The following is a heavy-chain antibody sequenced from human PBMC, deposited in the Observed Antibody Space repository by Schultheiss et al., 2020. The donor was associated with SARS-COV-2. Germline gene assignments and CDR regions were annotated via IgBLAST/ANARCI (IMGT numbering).Heavy chain of an antibody. D-gene: IGHD3-3*02. CDR3: ARGISNTVSASAFDI. CDR2: IGSSSGSA. CDR1: GFSFSNYV. Sequence: GGSLRLSCAASGFSFSNYVMSWVRQAPGKGLEWVSAIGSSSGSATYADSVKGRFTISRDNAKNTLYLQMNSLRAEDTAVYYCARGISNTVSASAFDIWGQGTMVTVSS. J-gene: IGHJ3*02. V-gene: IGHV3-23*01.